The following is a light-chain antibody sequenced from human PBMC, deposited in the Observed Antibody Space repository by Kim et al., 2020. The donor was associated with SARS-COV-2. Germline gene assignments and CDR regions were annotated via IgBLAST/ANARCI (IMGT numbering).Light chain of an antibody. Sequence: SVSPGERATLSCKASQSFGNYLAWYQQKPGQAPRLLIYASSNRATGIPARFSGRGSGTDFTLTISSLEPEDFVLYYCHQRRDWPNTFGQGTKLEI. V-gene: IGKV3-11*01. CDR1: QSFGNY. J-gene: IGKJ2*01. CDR3: HQRRDWPNT. CDR2: ASS.